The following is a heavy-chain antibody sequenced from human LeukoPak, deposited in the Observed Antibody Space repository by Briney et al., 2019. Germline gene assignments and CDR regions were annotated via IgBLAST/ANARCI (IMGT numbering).Heavy chain of an antibody. J-gene: IGHJ4*02. Sequence: PGGSLRLSCAASGFTFSSYWMHWVRQAPGKGRVWVSRINTDGSSTSYADSVKGRFTISRDNAKNTLYLQMNSLRAEDTAVYYCARERYDFWSGYYTNWGQGTLVTVSS. CDR2: INTDGSST. CDR3: ARERYDFWSGYYTN. V-gene: IGHV3-74*01. CDR1: GFTFSSYW. D-gene: IGHD3-3*01.